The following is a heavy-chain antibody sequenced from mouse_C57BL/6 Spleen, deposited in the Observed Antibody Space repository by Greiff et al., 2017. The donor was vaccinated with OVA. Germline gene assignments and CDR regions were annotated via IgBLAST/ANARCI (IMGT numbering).Heavy chain of an antibody. Sequence: EVKLVESGGGLVKPGGSLKLSCAASGFTFSDYGMHWVRQAPEKELEWVAYISSGSSTIYYADTVKGRFTISRDNAKNTLFLQMTSLRSEDTAMYYCARITAQASFAYWGQGTLVTVSA. CDR1: GFTFSDYG. CDR3: ARITAQASFAY. V-gene: IGHV5-17*01. D-gene: IGHD3-2*02. J-gene: IGHJ3*01. CDR2: ISSGSSTI.